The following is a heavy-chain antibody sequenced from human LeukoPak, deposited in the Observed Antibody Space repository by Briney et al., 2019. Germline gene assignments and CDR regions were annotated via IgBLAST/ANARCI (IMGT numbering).Heavy chain of an antibody. CDR3: ARKRLSADSFDI. V-gene: IGHV6-1*01. D-gene: IGHD4/OR15-4a*01. Sequence: SQTLSLTCAISGDSVSSNSTAWNWIRQSPSRGLEWLGRTYYRSKWYNDYTVSVKSRITFNPDTSKNQYSLHLNSVTPEDTAVYYCARKRLSADSFDIWGQGTLVTVSS. CDR2: TYYRSKWYN. CDR1: GDSVSSNSTA. J-gene: IGHJ3*02.